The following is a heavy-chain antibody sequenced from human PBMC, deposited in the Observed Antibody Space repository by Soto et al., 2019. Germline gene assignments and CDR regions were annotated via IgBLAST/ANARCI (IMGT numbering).Heavy chain of an antibody. D-gene: IGHD6-6*01. V-gene: IGHV6-1*01. Sequence: SQNLSLTCAISGDSVSSNSAAWNWIRRSPSRGLEWLGRTYYRSKWYNDYAVSVKSRITINPDTSKNQFSLQLNSVTPEDTAVYYCARDLEQLVGVFDYWGQGTLVTVPQ. J-gene: IGHJ4*02. CDR2: TYYRSKWYN. CDR1: GDSVSSNSAA. CDR3: ARDLEQLVGVFDY.